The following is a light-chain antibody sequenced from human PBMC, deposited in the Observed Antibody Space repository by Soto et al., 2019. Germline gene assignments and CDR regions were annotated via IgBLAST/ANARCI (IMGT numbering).Light chain of an antibody. V-gene: IGKV1-39*01. CDR3: QQSYSTPVT. CDR1: QRIRNY. Sequence: DIQMTQSPSSLSASVGDRVTITCRASQRIRNYLNWYQQKPGKAPKLLIYAASSLQIGVPSRFSGSGSGTDFTLTISSLQPEDFATYYCQQSYSTPVTFGQGTRLEIK. CDR2: AAS. J-gene: IGKJ5*01.